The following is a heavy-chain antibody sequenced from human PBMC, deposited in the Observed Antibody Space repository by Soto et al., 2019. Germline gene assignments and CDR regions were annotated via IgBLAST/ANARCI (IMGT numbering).Heavy chain of an antibody. CDR2: VYYTGKT. CDR1: GGSITSYY. D-gene: IGHD5-12*01. Sequence: KQSQTLSLTCTVSGGSITSYYWSWIRQPPGKGLEWIGYVYYTGKTKYNPSLESRITLSIDMSKNQFSLNVSSVTATDTAVYFCARLLTGNDMTLYYFDYWGQGALVTVSS. J-gene: IGHJ4*02. CDR3: ARLLTGNDMTLYYFDY. V-gene: IGHV4-59*08.